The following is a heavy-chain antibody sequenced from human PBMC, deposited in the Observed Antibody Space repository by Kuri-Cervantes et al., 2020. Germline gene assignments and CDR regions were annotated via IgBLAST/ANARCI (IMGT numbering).Heavy chain of an antibody. CDR3: ARRIPPYYYDSSGLDDAFDI. V-gene: IGHV4-39*07. J-gene: IGHJ3*02. Sequence: SETLSLTCTVSGGSINSGHYNWGWIRQPPGKGLEWIGSVYFSGNTYYNPSLKSRVTMSVDTSKNQFSLKLSSVTAADTAVYYCARRIPPYYYDSSGLDDAFDIWGQGTMVTVSS. CDR1: GGSINSGHYN. D-gene: IGHD3-22*01. CDR2: VYFSGNT.